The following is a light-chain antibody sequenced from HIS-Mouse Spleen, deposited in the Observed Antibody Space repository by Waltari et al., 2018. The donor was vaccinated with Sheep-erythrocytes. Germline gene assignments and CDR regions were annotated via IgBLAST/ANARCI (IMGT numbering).Light chain of an antibody. CDR1: QRVSSY. CDR3: QQRSNWLT. Sequence: EIVLTQSPATLSSSPGERATLSCRASQRVSSYLAWYQQQPGQAPRLLIYDASNRATGIPARFSGSGSGTDFTLTISSLEPEDFAVYYCQQRSNWLTFGGGTKVEIK. CDR2: DAS. J-gene: IGKJ4*01. V-gene: IGKV3-11*01.